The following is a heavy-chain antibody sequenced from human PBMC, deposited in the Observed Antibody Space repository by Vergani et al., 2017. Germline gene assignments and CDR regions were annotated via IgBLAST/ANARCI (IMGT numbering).Heavy chain of an antibody. CDR2: IHHSGDT. V-gene: IGHV4-38-2*01. CDR1: DSSIMTNPY. Sequence: QVQLQESGPGLVKPSETLTLTCDVSDSSIMTNPYWGWFRQSPGKGLEWIGCIHHSGDTHYNSSLKSRVSISIVSRSKFSLSLTPVTAADTAIYYCARHRGSGGFFPSSYFYGMYVRGHGTTVTVSS. D-gene: IGHD3-10*01. J-gene: IGHJ6*02. CDR3: ARHRGSGGFFPSSYFYGMYV.